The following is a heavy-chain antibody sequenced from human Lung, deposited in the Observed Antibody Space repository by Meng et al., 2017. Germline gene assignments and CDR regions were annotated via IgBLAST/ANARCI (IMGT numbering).Heavy chain of an antibody. Sequence: QVQLVQSGAEVKTPGASVRLSCMASGYTFTNYAIHWVRQAPGQRLEWMGWITAGNGNTKYSQKFQGRVTIIRDTSASTAYMELSTLRSEDTAVYYCARDFTSGSSGDPWGQGTLVTVSS. CDR3: ARDFTSGSSGDP. J-gene: IGHJ5*02. V-gene: IGHV1-3*01. CDR2: ITAGNGNT. CDR1: GYTFTNYA. D-gene: IGHD6-19*01.